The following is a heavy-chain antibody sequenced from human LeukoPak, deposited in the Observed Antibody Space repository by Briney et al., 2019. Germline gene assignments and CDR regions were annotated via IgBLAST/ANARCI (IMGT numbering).Heavy chain of an antibody. CDR3: AKLRSLTQFTFDP. Sequence: GESLKISCKGSGYSFTSYWIGWVRQMPGKGLEWMGIMYPGDSDTRYSPSFQGQVTISADKSISTAYLQWSSLKASDTAMYYCAKLRSLTQFTFDPWGQGTLVTVSS. V-gene: IGHV5-51*01. D-gene: IGHD3-3*01. CDR1: GYSFTSYW. CDR2: MYPGDSDT. J-gene: IGHJ5*02.